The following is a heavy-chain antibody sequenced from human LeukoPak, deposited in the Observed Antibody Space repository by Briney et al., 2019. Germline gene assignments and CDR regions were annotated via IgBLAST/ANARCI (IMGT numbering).Heavy chain of an antibody. Sequence: SETLSLTCSVSHYSITSGYYWGWIRQPPGKGLEWIGNIYHSGSTNYNPSLKSRVTLSVDTSKNQFSLKLSSVTAADTAVYYCARGPRIMITFGGVLTPGGAFDIWGQGTMVTVSS. CDR2: IYHSGST. J-gene: IGHJ3*02. CDR3: ARGPRIMITFGGVLTPGGAFDI. D-gene: IGHD3-16*01. CDR1: HYSITSGYY. V-gene: IGHV4-38-2*02.